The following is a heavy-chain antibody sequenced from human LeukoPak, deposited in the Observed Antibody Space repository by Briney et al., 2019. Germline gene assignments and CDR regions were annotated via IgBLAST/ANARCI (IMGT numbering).Heavy chain of an antibody. D-gene: IGHD3-22*01. Sequence: PGGSLRLSCAASGFTFDDYGMSWVRQGPGKGLEWVSAINRNGDSTGYADSVKGRFTISRDSAKNSLYLQMNSLRAEDTALYYCARAPRPNTMIVVELYYYYYMDVWGKGTTVTVSS. CDR2: INRNGDST. V-gene: IGHV3-20*04. J-gene: IGHJ6*03. CDR1: GFTFDDYG. CDR3: ARAPRPNTMIVVELYYYYYMDV.